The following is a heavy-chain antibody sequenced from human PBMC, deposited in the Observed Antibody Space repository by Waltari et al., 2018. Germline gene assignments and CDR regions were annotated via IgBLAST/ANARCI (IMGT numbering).Heavy chain of an antibody. CDR1: GGSISSGGYY. Sequence: GGSISSGGYYWSWIRQHPGKGLEWIGYIYYSGSTYYNPSLKSLVTISVDTSTNQFSLTLSSVTAADTAVYYCARSSDYYDGGFDPWGQGTLVTVSS. V-gene: IGHV4-31*01. CDR3: ARSSDYYDGGFDP. J-gene: IGHJ5*02. D-gene: IGHD3-22*01. CDR2: IYYSGST.